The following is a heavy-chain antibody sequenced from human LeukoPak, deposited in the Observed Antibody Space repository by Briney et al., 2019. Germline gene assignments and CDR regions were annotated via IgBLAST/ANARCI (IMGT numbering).Heavy chain of an antibody. CDR2: MYISGST. J-gene: IGHJ6*03. V-gene: IGHV4-61*02. D-gene: IGHD2-2*01. CDR3: ARGRVGHQLKGRSGPSFYYSYYYLDV. Sequence: RPSETLSLTCTVSGGSISSGSYYWSWIRQPAGKGLEWIGRMYISGSTNYNPSLKSRVTISVDTSKKQFSLKVRSVTAADTAVYFCARGRVGHQLKGRSGPSFYYSYYYLDVWGKGTTVTISS. CDR1: GGSISSGSYY.